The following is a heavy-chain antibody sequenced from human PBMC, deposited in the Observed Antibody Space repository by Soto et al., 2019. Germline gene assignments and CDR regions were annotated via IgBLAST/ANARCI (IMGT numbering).Heavy chain of an antibody. J-gene: IGHJ6*03. V-gene: IGHV3-66*01. CDR3: ASNRDTAMVTYYYMDV. CDR1: GLTVSTNP. CDR2: IYTGGGT. Sequence: GGSLRLSCAASGLTVSTNPMSWVRQAPGKGLEWVSVIYTGGGTHYADSVKGRFTISRDNSKNTLYLQMNSLRAEDTAVYYCASNRDTAMVTYYYMDVWGKGTTVTVSS. D-gene: IGHD5-18*01.